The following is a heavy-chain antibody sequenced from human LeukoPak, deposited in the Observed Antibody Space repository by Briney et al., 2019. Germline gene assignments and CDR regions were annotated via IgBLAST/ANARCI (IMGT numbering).Heavy chain of an antibody. D-gene: IGHD3-16*02. CDR1: GDSVSSNSAA. V-gene: IGHV6-1*01. CDR2: TYYRSKWYN. Sequence: SQTLSLTCAISGDSVSSNSAAWNWIRQSPSRGLEWLGRTYYRSKWYNDYAVSVKSRITIKPDTSKNQFSLQLNSVTPEDTAVYYCARNVRLSSGELSFAPFKNWFDPWGQGTLVTVSS. CDR3: ARNVRLSSGELSFAPFKNWFDP. J-gene: IGHJ5*02.